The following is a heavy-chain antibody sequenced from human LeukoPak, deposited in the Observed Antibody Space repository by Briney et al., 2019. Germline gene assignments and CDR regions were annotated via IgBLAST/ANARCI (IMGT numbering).Heavy chain of an antibody. J-gene: IGHJ3*02. CDR2: IYYSGST. Sequence: KPSETLSLTCTVSGGSISSYYWSWIRQPPGKGLGWIGYIYYSGSTNYNPSLKSRVTISVDTSKNQFSLKLSSVTAADTAVYYCARRSGDDAFDIWGQGTMVTVSS. D-gene: IGHD7-27*01. CDR1: GGSISSYY. V-gene: IGHV4-59*01. CDR3: ARRSGDDAFDI.